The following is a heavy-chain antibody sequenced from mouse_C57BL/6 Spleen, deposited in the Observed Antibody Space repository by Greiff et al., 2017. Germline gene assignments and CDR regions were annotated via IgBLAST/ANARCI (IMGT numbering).Heavy chain of an antibody. V-gene: IGHV5-12*01. CDR2: ISNGGGST. Sequence: EVMLVESGGGLVQPGGSLKLSCAASGFTFSDYYMYWVRQTPEKRLEWVGYISNGGGSTYYPDTVKGRFTISRDNANNTPYLQMSRLTSEDTAMYYCARSGSSSSYAMEYWGQGPSVTVAS. CDR3: ARSGSSSSYAMEY. D-gene: IGHD1-1*01. J-gene: IGHJ4*01. CDR1: GFTFSDYY.